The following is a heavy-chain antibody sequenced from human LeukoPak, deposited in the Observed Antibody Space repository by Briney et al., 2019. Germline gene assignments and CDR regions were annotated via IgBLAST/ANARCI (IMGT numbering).Heavy chain of an antibody. CDR2: ISSSSSYI. CDR1: GFTFSSYS. D-gene: IGHD2-15*01. CDR3: AKAPVTTCRGAYYYPFDY. J-gene: IGHJ4*02. Sequence: GGSLRLSCAASGFTFSSYSMNWVRQAPGKGLEWVSSISSSSSYIYYADSVKGRFTISRDSSKNTLFLQMNRLRPEDAAVYYCAKAPVTTCRGAYYYPFDYWGQGTLVTVSS. V-gene: IGHV3-21*04.